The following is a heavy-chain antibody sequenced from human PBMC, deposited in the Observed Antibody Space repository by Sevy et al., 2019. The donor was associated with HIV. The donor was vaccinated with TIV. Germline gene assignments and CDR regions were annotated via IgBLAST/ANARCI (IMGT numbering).Heavy chain of an antibody. J-gene: IGHJ4*02. D-gene: IGHD3-22*01. CDR2: LYHDGST. CDR1: GYSINSGYY. V-gene: IGHV4-38-2*01. Sequence: SETLSLTCAVSGYSINSGYYWGWIRQPPGNGLEWIGSLYHDGSTSFKPSLKSRVTISVDTSKNQFSLKLTSVTAADTAVYYCARGGYYDTSGYYSHYFDYWGQGTLVTVSS. CDR3: ARGGYYDTSGYYSHYFDY.